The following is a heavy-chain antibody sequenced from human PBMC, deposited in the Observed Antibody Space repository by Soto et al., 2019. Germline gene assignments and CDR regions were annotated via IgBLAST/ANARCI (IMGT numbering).Heavy chain of an antibody. CDR1: GFTFSSYE. CDR3: ARDGGDSPLSIYYGMDV. V-gene: IGHV3-48*03. D-gene: IGHD3-16*01. Sequence: VQLVESGGGLVQPGGSLRLSCAASGFTFSSYEMNWVRQAPGKGLEWVSYISSSGSTIYYADSVKGRFTISRDNAKNSLYLQMNSLRAEDTAVYYCARDGGDSPLSIYYGMDVWGQGTTVTVSS. CDR2: ISSSGSTI. J-gene: IGHJ6*02.